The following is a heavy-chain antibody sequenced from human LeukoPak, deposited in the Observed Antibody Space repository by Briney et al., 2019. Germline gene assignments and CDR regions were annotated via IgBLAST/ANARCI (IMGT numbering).Heavy chain of an antibody. CDR3: ARGDDDSSGWFPLDY. Sequence: PGGSLRLSCAASGFTVSSNYMSWVRQAPGKGLEWVSSISSSSSYIYYADSVKGRFTISRDNAKNSLYLQMNSLRAEDTAVYYCARGDDDSSGWFPLDYWGQGTLVTVSS. CDR1: GFTVSSNY. V-gene: IGHV3-21*01. CDR2: ISSSSSYI. D-gene: IGHD6-19*01. J-gene: IGHJ4*02.